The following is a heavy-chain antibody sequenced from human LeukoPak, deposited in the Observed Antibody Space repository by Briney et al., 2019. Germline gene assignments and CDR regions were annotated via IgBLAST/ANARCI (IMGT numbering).Heavy chain of an antibody. CDR2: IYYSGST. CDR1: GGSISSYY. D-gene: IGHD4-23*01. V-gene: IGHV4-59*01. CDR3: ARDLRGSDAFDI. J-gene: IGHJ3*02. Sequence: SETLSLTXTVSGGSISSYYWSWIRQPPGKGLEWIGYIYYSGSTNYNPSLKSRVTISVDTSKNQFSLKLSSVTAADTAVYYCARDLRGSDAFDIWGQGTVVTVSS.